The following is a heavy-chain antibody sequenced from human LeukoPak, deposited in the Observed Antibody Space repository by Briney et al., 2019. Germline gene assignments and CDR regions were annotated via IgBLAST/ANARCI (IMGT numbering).Heavy chain of an antibody. Sequence: SQTLSLTCAVSGGSISSGGYSWSWIRQPPGKGLEWIGYIYHSGSTYYNPSLKSRVTISVDRSKNQFSLKLSSVTAADTAVYYCATLRVHDGEYGYYYYYGMDVWGQGTTVTVSS. J-gene: IGHJ6*02. CDR3: ATLRVHDGEYGYYYYYGMDV. V-gene: IGHV4-30-2*01. CDR1: GGSISSGGYS. D-gene: IGHD4-17*01. CDR2: IYHSGST.